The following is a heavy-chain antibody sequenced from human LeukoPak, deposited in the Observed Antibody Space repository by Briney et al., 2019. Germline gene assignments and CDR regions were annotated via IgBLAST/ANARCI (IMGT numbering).Heavy chain of an antibody. J-gene: IGHJ4*02. CDR1: GTSISFYY. CDR2: VYHSGTT. D-gene: IGHD4-17*01. CDR3: ARGTAVTTVRKFDY. Sequence: SEPLSLTCTVSGTSISFYYWGWIRQPPGKGLECIGNVYHSGTTYYNPSLKSRVTISVDTSKNQFSLKLSSVTAADTAVYYCARGTAVTTVRKFDYWGQGTLVTVSS. V-gene: IGHV4-38-2*02.